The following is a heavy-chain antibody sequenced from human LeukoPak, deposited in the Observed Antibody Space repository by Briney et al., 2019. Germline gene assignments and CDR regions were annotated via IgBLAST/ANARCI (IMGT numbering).Heavy chain of an antibody. CDR3: ASHSGYDFSYFDY. J-gene: IGHJ4*02. V-gene: IGHV4-59*01. CDR1: GGSISGFY. Sequence: SETLSLTCTVSGGSISGFYWSWIRRPPGKGLEWIGYIYYSGSTNYNPSLKSRVTISVDTSKNQFSLKLSSATAADTAVYYCASHSGYDFSYFDYWGQGTLVTVSS. CDR2: IYYSGST. D-gene: IGHD5-12*01.